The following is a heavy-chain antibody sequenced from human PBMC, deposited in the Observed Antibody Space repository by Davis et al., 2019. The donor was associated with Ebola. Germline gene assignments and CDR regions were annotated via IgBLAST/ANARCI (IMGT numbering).Heavy chain of an antibody. D-gene: IGHD1-26*01. CDR3: AKDRGIVGATELFDY. Sequence: GESLKISCAASGFTFSSEWMHWVRQAPGKGLVWVSYIKSDGSGATYADSVKGRFTISRDNSKNTLYLQMNSLRAEDTAVYYCAKDRGIVGATELFDYWGQGTLVTVSS. CDR2: IKSDGSGA. CDR1: GFTFSSEW. J-gene: IGHJ4*02. V-gene: IGHV3-74*03.